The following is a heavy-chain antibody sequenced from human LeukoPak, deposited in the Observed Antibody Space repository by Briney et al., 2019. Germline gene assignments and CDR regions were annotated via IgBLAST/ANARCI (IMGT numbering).Heavy chain of an antibody. J-gene: IGHJ4*02. Sequence: SETLSLTCTVSGGSISSYYWSWIRQPPGKGLEWIGYIYYSGSTNYNPSLKSRVTISVDTSKNQFSLKLSSVTAADTAVYYCARDDSSGGFDYWGQGTLVTVSS. CDR1: GGSISSYY. D-gene: IGHD3-22*01. CDR2: IYYSGST. CDR3: ARDDSSGGFDY. V-gene: IGHV4-59*01.